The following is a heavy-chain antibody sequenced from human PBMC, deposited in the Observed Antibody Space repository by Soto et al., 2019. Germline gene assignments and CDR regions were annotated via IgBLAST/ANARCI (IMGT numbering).Heavy chain of an antibody. Sequence: PGGSLRLSCAASGFTFSSYWMSWVRQAPGKGLEWVANIKQDGSEKYYVDSVKGRFTISRDNAKNSLYLQMNSLRAEDTAVYYCARDYDFWSGYFRPYYMDVWGKGTTVTVSS. J-gene: IGHJ6*03. CDR2: IKQDGSEK. D-gene: IGHD3-3*01. CDR1: GFTFSSYW. CDR3: ARDYDFWSGYFRPYYMDV. V-gene: IGHV3-7*01.